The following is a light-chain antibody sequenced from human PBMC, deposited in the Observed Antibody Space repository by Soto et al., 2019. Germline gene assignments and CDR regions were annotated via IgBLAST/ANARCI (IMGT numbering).Light chain of an antibody. CDR1: RSVSTN. V-gene: IGKV3-15*01. Sequence: DIILTQSPAIVSVSPGERATLSCRASRSVSTNLAWYQHKHGQAPRLLIYGASTRVTDIPPRFSGSGSGTEFTLTINYFKCEDLGFYYCQQYDKKVPPVTFGGGTKVQI. J-gene: IGKJ4*01. CDR2: GAS. CDR3: QQYDKKVPPVT.